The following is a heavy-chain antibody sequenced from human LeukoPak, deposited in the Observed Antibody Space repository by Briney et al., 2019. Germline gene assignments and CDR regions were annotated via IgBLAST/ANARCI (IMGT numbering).Heavy chain of an antibody. Sequence: ASVKVSCKASGYTFTSYGISWVRQAPGQGLEWMGWISAYNGNTNYAQKLQGRVTMTTDTSTSTAYMELRSLRSDDTAVYYCARGSYCSSISCPTGYSYYGMDVWGQGTTVTVPS. CDR2: ISAYNGNT. CDR3: ARGSYCSSISCPTGYSYYGMDV. J-gene: IGHJ6*02. V-gene: IGHV1-18*01. D-gene: IGHD2-2*01. CDR1: GYTFTSYG.